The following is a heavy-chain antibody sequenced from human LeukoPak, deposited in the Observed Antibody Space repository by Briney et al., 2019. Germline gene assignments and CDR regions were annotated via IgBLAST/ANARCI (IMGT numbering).Heavy chain of an antibody. CDR2: INHSGST. CDR1: GGSFSGYY. Sequence: SETLSLTCVVYGGSFSGYYWSWIRQPPGKGLEWIGEINHSGSTNYNPSLKSRVTISVDTSKNQFSLKLSSVTAADTAVYYCARTTSGPLEMASQSPLDYWGQGTLVTVSS. V-gene: IGHV4-34*01. D-gene: IGHD1-1*01. CDR3: ARTTSGPLEMASQSPLDY. J-gene: IGHJ4*02.